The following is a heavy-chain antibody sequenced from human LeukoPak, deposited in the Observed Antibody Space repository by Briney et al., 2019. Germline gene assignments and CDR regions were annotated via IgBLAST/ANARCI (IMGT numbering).Heavy chain of an antibody. CDR3: ARGPLLGYCSGGSCQSGMDV. D-gene: IGHD2-15*01. J-gene: IGHJ6*02. CDR2: MNPNSGNT. Sequence: ASVKVSCKASGYTITSYDINWVRQATGQGLEWMGWMNPNSGNTGYAQKFQGRVTMTRNTSISTAYMELSSLRSEDTAVYYCARGPLLGYCSGGSCQSGMDVWGQGTTVTVSS. CDR1: GYTITSYD. V-gene: IGHV1-8*01.